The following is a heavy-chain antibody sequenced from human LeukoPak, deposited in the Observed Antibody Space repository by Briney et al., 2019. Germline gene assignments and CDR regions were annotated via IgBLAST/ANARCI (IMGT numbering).Heavy chain of an antibody. CDR3: ARGPLVDF. V-gene: IGHV1-2*06. D-gene: IGHD2-15*01. CDR1: GYTFTGNY. CDR2: INPTSGGT. Sequence: ASVKVSCKASGYTFTGNYMHWVRQAPGQGLEWMGRINPTSGGTNYAQKFQGRVSMTTDTSLRTGYMELRRLRSDHQAVYYCARGPLVDFWDKGTTVTVSS. J-gene: IGHJ6*04.